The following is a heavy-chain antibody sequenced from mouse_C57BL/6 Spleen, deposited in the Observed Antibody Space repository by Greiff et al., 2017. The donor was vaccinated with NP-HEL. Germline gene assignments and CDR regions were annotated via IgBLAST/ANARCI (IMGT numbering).Heavy chain of an antibody. CDR3: ARYGNFSPFAY. D-gene: IGHD2-1*01. CDR2: IYPGDGDT. Sequence: VHLQQSGPELVKPGASVKISCKASGYAFSSSWMNWVKQRPGKGLEWIGRIYPGDGDTNYNGKFKGKATLTADKSSSTAYMQLSSLTSEDSAVYFCARYGNFSPFAYWGQGTLVTVSA. V-gene: IGHV1-82*01. J-gene: IGHJ3*01. CDR1: GYAFSSSW.